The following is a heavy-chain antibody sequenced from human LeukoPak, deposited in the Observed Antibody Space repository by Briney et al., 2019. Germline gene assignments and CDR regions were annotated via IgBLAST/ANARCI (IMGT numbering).Heavy chain of an antibody. J-gene: IGHJ5*02. CDR2: ISYDGSNK. CDR3: AKNRVGATSSWFDP. V-gene: IGHV3-30*18. Sequence: GSLRLSCAASGFTFSSYGMHWVRQAPGKGLEWVAVISYDGSNKYYADSVKGRFTISRDNSKNTLYLQMNSLRAEDTAVYYCAKNRVGATSSWFDPWGQGTLVTVSS. D-gene: IGHD1-26*01. CDR1: GFTFSSYG.